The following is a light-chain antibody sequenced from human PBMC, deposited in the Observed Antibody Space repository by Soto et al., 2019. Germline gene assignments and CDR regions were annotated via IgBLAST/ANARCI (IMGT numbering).Light chain of an antibody. V-gene: IGKV3-20*01. Sequence: EIVLTQSPGTLSLSPGERATLSCRASQSVSSSYLAWYRQKPGQAPRLLIYGASSRATGIPDRFSGSGSGTDFTLTISRLGPEDFAVYYCQQYGSSPPWTFGQGTKLEIK. CDR1: QSVSSSY. CDR2: GAS. J-gene: IGKJ2*02. CDR3: QQYGSSPPWT.